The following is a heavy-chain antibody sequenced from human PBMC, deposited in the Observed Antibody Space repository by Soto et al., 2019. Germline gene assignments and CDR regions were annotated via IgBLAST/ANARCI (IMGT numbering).Heavy chain of an antibody. CDR1: GFTFSGYS. V-gene: IGHV3-21*01. CDR2: ISSSSSYI. D-gene: IGHD3-22*01. Sequence: GGSLRLSCAASGFTFSGYSMNWVRQAPGKGLEWVSSISSSSSYIYYADSVKGRVTISRDNAKNSLILQMNRLRAEDTAVYYCARGTADYYDSSGYFDCWRQGTLVTVSS. CDR3: ARGTADYYDSSGYFDC. J-gene: IGHJ4*02.